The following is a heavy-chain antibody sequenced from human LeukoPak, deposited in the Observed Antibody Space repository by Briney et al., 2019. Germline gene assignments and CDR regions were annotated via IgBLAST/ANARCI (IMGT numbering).Heavy chain of an antibody. V-gene: IGHV3-23*01. D-gene: IGHD3-22*01. J-gene: IGHJ4*02. Sequence: PGGSLRLSCAASGFTFSNYGLSWVRQAPGKGLEWVSGITGSGGSTYYADSVKGRFTISRDNSKNTLYLQMNSLRAEDTAVYYCAGGSDSSGYFDYWGQGTLVTVSS. CDR1: GFTFSNYG. CDR2: ITGSGGST. CDR3: AGGSDSSGYFDY.